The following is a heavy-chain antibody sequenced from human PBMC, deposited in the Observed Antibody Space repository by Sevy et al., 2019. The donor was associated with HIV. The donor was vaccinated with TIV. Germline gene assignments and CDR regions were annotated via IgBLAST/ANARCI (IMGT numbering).Heavy chain of an antibody. J-gene: IGHJ4*02. Sequence: ASVKVSCQASGYTFTGYYMHWVRQAPGQGLEWMGWINPNSGGTNYAQKFQGRVTMTGDTSISTAYMELSRLRSDDTAVYYCARVGSIAAAGTSFFDYWGQGTLVTVSS. D-gene: IGHD6-13*01. V-gene: IGHV1-2*02. CDR1: GYTFTGYY. CDR2: INPNSGGT. CDR3: ARVGSIAAAGTSFFDY.